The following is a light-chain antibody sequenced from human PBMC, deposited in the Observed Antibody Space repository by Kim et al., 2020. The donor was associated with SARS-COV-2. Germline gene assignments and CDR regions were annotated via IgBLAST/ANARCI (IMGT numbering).Light chain of an antibody. CDR1: QSVLYSYNNKNY. Sequence: RATINCKSSQSVLYSYNNKNYLAWYQQKPGQPPKLLIYWASTRESGVPDRFGGSGSGTDFTLTISSLQAEDVAIYYCQQYYSTLTFGGGTKVDIK. CDR2: WAS. CDR3: QQYYSTLT. J-gene: IGKJ4*01. V-gene: IGKV4-1*01.